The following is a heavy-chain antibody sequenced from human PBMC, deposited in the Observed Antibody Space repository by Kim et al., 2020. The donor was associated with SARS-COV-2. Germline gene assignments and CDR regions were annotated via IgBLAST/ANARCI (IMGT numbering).Heavy chain of an antibody. V-gene: IGHV3-30*18. CDR3: AKDHLYYYGSGSYYRGLDY. CDR1: GFTFSSYG. D-gene: IGHD3-10*01. J-gene: IGHJ4*02. Sequence: GGSLRLSCAASGFTFSSYGMHWVRQAPGKGLEWVAVISYDGSNKYYADSVKGRFTISRDNSKNTLYLQMNSLRAEDTAVYYCAKDHLYYYGSGSYYRGLDYWGQGTLVTVSS. CDR2: ISYDGSNK.